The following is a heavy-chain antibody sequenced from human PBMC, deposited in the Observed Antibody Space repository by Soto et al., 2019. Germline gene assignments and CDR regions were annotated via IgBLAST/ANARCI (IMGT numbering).Heavy chain of an antibody. D-gene: IGHD4-17*01. V-gene: IGHV3-30*18. Sequence: QVQLVESGGGVVQPGRSLRLSCAASGFIFSTYGMHWVRQAPGKGLEWLSVISDAGNNKYYADSVKGRFTISRDNSKNTLWLQKDSLRTEDTAVYYCAKDLLLTTITTVGAWGQGTMVTVSS. J-gene: IGHJ5*02. CDR3: AKDLLLTTITTVGA. CDR1: GFIFSTYG. CDR2: ISDAGNNK.